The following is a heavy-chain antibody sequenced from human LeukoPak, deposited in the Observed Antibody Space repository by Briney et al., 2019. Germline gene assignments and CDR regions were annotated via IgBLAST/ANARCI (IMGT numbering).Heavy chain of an antibody. D-gene: IGHD3-10*01. V-gene: IGHV3-53*01. Sequence: GGSLRLSCAASGFTVSSNYMSWVRQAPGKGLEWVSVIYSGGSTYYADSVKGRFTISRDNSKNTLYLQMNSLRAEDTAVYYCARDVRGYYYGSGASGYYYYYMDVWGKGTTVTISS. CDR2: IYSGGST. J-gene: IGHJ6*03. CDR3: ARDVRGYYYGSGASGYYYYYMDV. CDR1: GFTVSSNY.